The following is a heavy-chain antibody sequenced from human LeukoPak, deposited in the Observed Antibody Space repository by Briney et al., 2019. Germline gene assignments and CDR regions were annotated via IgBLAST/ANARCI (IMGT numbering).Heavy chain of an antibody. CDR2: ISSSSSYI. V-gene: IGHV3-21*01. CDR3: ARALYSSSSVDGDY. CDR1: GFTFSSYS. J-gene: IGHJ4*02. Sequence: GGSLRLSCAASGFTFSSYSMNWARQAPGKGLEWVSSISSSSSYIYYADSVKGRFTISRDNAKNSLYLQMNSLRAEDTAVYYCARALYSSSSVDGDYWGQGTLVTVSS. D-gene: IGHD6-6*01.